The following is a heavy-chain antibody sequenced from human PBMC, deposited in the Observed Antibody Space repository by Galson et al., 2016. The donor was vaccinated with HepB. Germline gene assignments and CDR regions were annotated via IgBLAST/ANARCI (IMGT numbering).Heavy chain of an antibody. CDR2: INSDGDSI. CDR3: ARTVVPAAPLAEVRNLYYFGLDV. Sequence: SLRLSCAASEFTFSTYNMNWVRQAPGKGLEWLSYINSDGDSIYYADSVRGRFTVSRDNAKNSLYLQLNGLRDEDTAVYYCARTVVPAAPLAEVRNLYYFGLDVWGQGTMVTVSS. V-gene: IGHV3-48*02. D-gene: IGHD2-2*01. J-gene: IGHJ6*02. CDR1: EFTFSTYN.